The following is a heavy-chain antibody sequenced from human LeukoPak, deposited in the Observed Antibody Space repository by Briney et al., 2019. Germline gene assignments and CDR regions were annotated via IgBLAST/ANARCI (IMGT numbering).Heavy chain of an antibody. CDR2: INPSGGST. CDR3: ARKHRITMVRGVIDY. Sequence: ASVKVSCKASGYTFTSYYMHWVRQAPGQGLEWMGIINPSGGSTSYAQKFQGRVTMTRDTSTSTVYMELSSLRSEDTAVYYCARKHRITMVRGVIDYWGQGTLVAVSS. J-gene: IGHJ4*02. D-gene: IGHD3-10*01. CDR1: GYTFTSYY. V-gene: IGHV1-46*01.